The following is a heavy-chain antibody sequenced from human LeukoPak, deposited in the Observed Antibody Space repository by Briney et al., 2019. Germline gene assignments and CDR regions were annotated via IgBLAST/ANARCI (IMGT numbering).Heavy chain of an antibody. D-gene: IGHD1-26*01. CDR2: IYYSGST. J-gene: IGHJ5*02. Sequence: SETLSLTCTVSGGSISSYYWSWIRQPPGKGLEWIGYIYYSGSTNYNPSLKSRVTISVDTSKNQFSLKLSSVTAADTAVYYCARGPVTHSGGYYGNWFDPWGQGTLVTVSS. V-gene: IGHV4-59*01. CDR1: GGSISSYY. CDR3: ARGPVTHSGGYYGNWFDP.